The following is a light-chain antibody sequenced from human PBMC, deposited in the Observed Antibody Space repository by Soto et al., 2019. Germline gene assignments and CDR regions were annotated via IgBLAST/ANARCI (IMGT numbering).Light chain of an antibody. Sequence: QSVLTQPPSVSAAPGQKVTISCAGSSSNIGHNYVSWYQQLPGTAPKLLIYDNNKRPSGIPDRFSGSHSGTSATLGITGLQTGDEADYYCGTWDSSLSAVFGGGTKLTVL. CDR3: GTWDSSLSAV. CDR2: DNN. CDR1: SSNIGHNY. J-gene: IGLJ2*01. V-gene: IGLV1-51*01.